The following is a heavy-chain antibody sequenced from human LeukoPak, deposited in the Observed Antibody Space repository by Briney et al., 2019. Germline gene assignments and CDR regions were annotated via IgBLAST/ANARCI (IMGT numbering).Heavy chain of an antibody. CDR2: VDPEDGET. CDR3: ATILVVRSVDY. V-gene: IGHV1-69-2*01. J-gene: IGHJ4*02. CDR1: GYTFIDYY. D-gene: IGHD2-21*01. Sequence: ATVKLSCKVSGYTFIDYYMHWVQQAPGKGLEWMGLVDPEDGETIYAEKFQGRVTITADTSTDTAYMELSSLRSEDTAVYYCATILVVRSVDYWGQGTLVTVSS.